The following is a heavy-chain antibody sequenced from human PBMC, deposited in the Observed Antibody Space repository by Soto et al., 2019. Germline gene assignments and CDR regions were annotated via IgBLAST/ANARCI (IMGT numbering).Heavy chain of an antibody. CDR1: GFTFSSYW. CDR3: ATPPSRDGYNFPSAIDY. V-gene: IGHV3-7*01. CDR2: IKQDGSEK. J-gene: IGHJ4*02. Sequence: GGSLRLSCAASGFTFSSYWMSWVRQAPGKGLEWVANIKQDGSEKYYVDSVKGRFTISRDNAKNSLYLQMNSLRAEDTGVYYCATPPSRDGYNFPSAIDYWGQGTLVTVSS. D-gene: IGHD5-12*01.